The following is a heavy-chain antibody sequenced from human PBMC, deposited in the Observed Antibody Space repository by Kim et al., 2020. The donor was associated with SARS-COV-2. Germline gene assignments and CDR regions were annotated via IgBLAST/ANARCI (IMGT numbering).Heavy chain of an antibody. J-gene: IGHJ6*02. CDR1: GASISNSYYY. CDR3: ARQYCSGASCFRVLDV. D-gene: IGHD2-15*01. V-gene: IGHV4-39*01. CDR2: THYSGST. Sequence: SETLSLTCTVSGASISNSYYYWGWIRKPPGKGLEWVGTTHYSGSTYYNSSLKSRVTISVDTSKNQFSLKLSSVTAADTAVYYCARQYCSGASCFRVLDVWGQGSTVTVSS.